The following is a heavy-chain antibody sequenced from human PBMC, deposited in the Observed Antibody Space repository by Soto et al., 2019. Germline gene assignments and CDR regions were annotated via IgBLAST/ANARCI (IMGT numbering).Heavy chain of an antibody. CDR1: GFTFRSYA. Sequence: EVQLLDSGGGLVQPGGSLRLSCEAFGFTFRSYALSWVRQAPEKGVEWGSDISDSGRDTYYAESVKGRFTISRDDSKNTVFLQMNSLRVEDTAKYYCARTLPKSGSAPYYYTLGVWGQGTTVTVSS. CDR2: ISDSGRDT. J-gene: IGHJ6*02. CDR3: ARTLPKSGSAPYYYTLGV. V-gene: IGHV3-23*01.